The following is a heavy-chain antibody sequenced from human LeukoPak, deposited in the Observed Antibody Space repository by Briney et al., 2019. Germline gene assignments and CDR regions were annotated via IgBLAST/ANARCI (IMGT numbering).Heavy chain of an antibody. CDR2: IIPIFGTA. Sequence: SVKVSCTASGGTFSSYAISWVRQAPGQGLEWMGGIIPIFGTANYAQKFQGRVTITADESTSTAYMELSSLRSEDTAVYYCARGDLKGYCSGGSCYFDYWGQGTLVTVSS. V-gene: IGHV1-69*13. CDR1: GGTFSSYA. J-gene: IGHJ4*02. CDR3: ARGDLKGYCSGGSCYFDY. D-gene: IGHD2-15*01.